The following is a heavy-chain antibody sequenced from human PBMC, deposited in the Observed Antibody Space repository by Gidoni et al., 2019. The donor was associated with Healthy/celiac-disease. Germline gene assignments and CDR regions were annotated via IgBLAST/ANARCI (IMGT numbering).Heavy chain of an antibody. V-gene: IGHV2-70*15. CDR1: GFSPSTSGMC. J-gene: IGHJ4*02. D-gene: IGHD2-2*01. CDR3: ARIQVPDPYIDY. CDR2: IDWDDDK. Sequence: QVTLRESGPALVKPTQTLTLTCTFSGFSPSTSGMCVSWIRQPPGKALEWLARIDWDDDKYYSKSLKTRLTISKDTSKNQVVLTMTNMDPVDTATYYCARIQVPDPYIDYWGQGTLVTVSS.